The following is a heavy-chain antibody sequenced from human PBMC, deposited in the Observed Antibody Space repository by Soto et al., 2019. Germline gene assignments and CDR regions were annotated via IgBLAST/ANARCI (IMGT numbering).Heavy chain of an antibody. V-gene: IGHV3-48*01. CDR3: ARTRMEWALYFDN. CDR2: ISSSSRTI. Sequence: EVQLVESGGGLIQPGGSLRLSCEASGFSFSDSGMNWGRRAPGKRLEWISYISSSSRTIYYAASVEGRFTISRDNVRNSVHLQMNSLRGEDTGVYYCARTRMEWALYFDNWGLGTLVTVSS. D-gene: IGHD3-3*01. CDR1: GFSFSDSG. J-gene: IGHJ4*02.